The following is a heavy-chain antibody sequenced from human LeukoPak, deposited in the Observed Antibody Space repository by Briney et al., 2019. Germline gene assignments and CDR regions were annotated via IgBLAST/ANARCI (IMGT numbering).Heavy chain of an antibody. V-gene: IGHV4-30-2*01. CDR3: ARAGDSSGYFDY. CDR2: IYHSGST. Sequence: SQTLSLTCAVSGGSISSGGYSWSWIRQPPGKGLEWIGYIYHSGSTYYNPSLKSRVTISVDRFKNQFSLKLSSVTAADTAVYYCARAGDSSGYFDYWGQGTLVTVSS. CDR1: GGSISSGGYS. D-gene: IGHD3-22*01. J-gene: IGHJ4*02.